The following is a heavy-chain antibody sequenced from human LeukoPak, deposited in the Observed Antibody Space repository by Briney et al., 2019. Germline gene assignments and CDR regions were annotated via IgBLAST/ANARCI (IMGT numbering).Heavy chain of an antibody. J-gene: IGHJ4*02. CDR2: INPSGGST. CDR3: ARVLAGASGNYYILQY. Sequence: GASVKVSCKASGYTFSNYYLHWVRQAPGQGPEWMGIINPSGGSTRYAQIFQGRVTMTRDMSTSTVYMELSSLTSEDTAVYYCARVLAGASGNYYILQYWGQGTLVTVSS. D-gene: IGHD3-10*01. V-gene: IGHV1-46*01. CDR1: GYTFSNYY.